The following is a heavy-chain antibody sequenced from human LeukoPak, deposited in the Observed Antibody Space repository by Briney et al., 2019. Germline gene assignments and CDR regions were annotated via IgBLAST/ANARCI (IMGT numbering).Heavy chain of an antibody. Sequence: GGSLRLSCAASGFTVSSNYMNWVRQAPGKGLEWVSSISYTGTYIYYADSVKGRFTISRDNAQNSLYLQMNSLRAEDTAIYYCVRDRGTYRPIDYWGQGTLVTVSS. CDR2: ISYTGTYI. J-gene: IGHJ4*02. V-gene: IGHV3-21*04. CDR1: GFTVSSNY. D-gene: IGHD1-26*01. CDR3: VRDRGTYRPIDY.